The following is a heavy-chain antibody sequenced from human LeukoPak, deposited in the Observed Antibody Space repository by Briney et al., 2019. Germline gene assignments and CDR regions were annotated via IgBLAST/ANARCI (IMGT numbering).Heavy chain of an antibody. Sequence: GASVKVSCKASGYTFTGYYMHWVRQAPGQGLEWMGWINPNSGGTKFDQKFQGRVTMTTDTSTSTAYMELRSLRSDDTAVYYCARDQLRYFDWLLYVDSYYYYMDVWGKGTTVTISS. D-gene: IGHD3-9*01. CDR3: ARDQLRYFDWLLYVDSYYYYMDV. CDR2: INPNSGGT. J-gene: IGHJ6*03. V-gene: IGHV1-2*02. CDR1: GYTFTGYY.